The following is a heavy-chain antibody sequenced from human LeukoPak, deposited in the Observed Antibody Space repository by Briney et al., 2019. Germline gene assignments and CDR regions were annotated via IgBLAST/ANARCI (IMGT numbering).Heavy chain of an antibody. Sequence: SETLSLTCTVSGGSISSSSYYWGWIRQPPGKGLEWIGSIYYSGSTNYNPSLKSRVTISVDTSKNQFSLKLSSVTAADTAVYYCASELNVGRDGYNFHYYYGMDVWGQGTTVTVSS. J-gene: IGHJ6*02. CDR2: IYYSGST. CDR1: GGSISSSSYY. CDR3: ASELNVGRDGYNFHYYYGMDV. D-gene: IGHD5-24*01. V-gene: IGHV4-39*07.